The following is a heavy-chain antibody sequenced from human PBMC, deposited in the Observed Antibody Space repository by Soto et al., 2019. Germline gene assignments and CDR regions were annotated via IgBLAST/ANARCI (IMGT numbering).Heavy chain of an antibody. V-gene: IGHV1-3*05. J-gene: IGHJ4*02. Sequence: QVQLVQSGAEEKKPGASVKVSCKASGYTFTSYAMHWVRQAPGQRLEWMGWINAGNGNTKYSQKFQGRVTITRDTSASTAYMELSSLISEDPAVYYCDRVSGWYVLDYWGKGTLVTVSS. CDR1: GYTFTSYA. CDR2: INAGNGNT. D-gene: IGHD6-19*01. CDR3: DRVSGWYVLDY.